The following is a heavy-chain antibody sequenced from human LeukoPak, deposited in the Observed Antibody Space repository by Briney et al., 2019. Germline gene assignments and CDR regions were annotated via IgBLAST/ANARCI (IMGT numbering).Heavy chain of an antibody. V-gene: IGHV4-61*02. CDR3: ASQADGGYSNYVFDY. CDR1: GGSISSGSYY. Sequence: PSETLSLTCTVSGGSISSGSYYWSWIRQPAGKGLEWIGRIYTSGSTNYNPSLKSRVTISVDTSKNQFSLKLSSVTAADTAVYYCASQADGGYSNYVFDYWGQGTLVTVSS. CDR2: IYTSGST. J-gene: IGHJ4*02. D-gene: IGHD4-11*01.